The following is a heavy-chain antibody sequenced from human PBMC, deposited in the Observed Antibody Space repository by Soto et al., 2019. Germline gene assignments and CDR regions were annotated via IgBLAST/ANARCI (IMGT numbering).Heavy chain of an antibody. D-gene: IGHD5-12*01. CDR1: GYTFTSYG. CDR3: ARAYSIVATPRGDYYYYYGMDV. Sequence: ASVKVSCKASGYTFTSYGISWVRQAPGQGLEWMGWISAYNGNTNYAQKLQGRVTVTTDTSTSTAYVELRSLRSDDTAVYYCARAYSIVATPRGDYYYYYGMDVWGQGTTVTVSS. CDR2: ISAYNGNT. J-gene: IGHJ6*02. V-gene: IGHV1-18*01.